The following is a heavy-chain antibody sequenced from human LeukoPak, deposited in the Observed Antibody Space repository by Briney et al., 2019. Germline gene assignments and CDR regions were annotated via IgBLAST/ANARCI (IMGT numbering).Heavy chain of an antibody. Sequence: GGSLRLSCAASGFTFSHYAMSWVRQAPGKGLEWVSAISGGGGSTFYAHTVKGRCTISKDNSKNTLSVQMNSLRAEDTAVYYCARAYSGSLTTFDIWGQGTMVTVSS. J-gene: IGHJ3*02. CDR2: ISGGGGST. CDR1: GFTFSHYA. D-gene: IGHD1-26*01. V-gene: IGHV3-23*01. CDR3: ARAYSGSLTTFDI.